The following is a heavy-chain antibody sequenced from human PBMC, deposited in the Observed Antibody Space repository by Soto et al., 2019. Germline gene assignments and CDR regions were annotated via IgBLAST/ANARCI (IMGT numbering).Heavy chain of an antibody. V-gene: IGHV2-70*11. CDR2: IDWDDDK. Sequence: VSGPTLVNPTQTLTLTCTFSGFSLSTSGMCVSWIRQPPGKALEWLARIDWDDDKYYSTSLKTRLTISKDTSKNQVVLTMTYMDPVDTATYYCARSRHLVPAAMRDYYYYYMDVWGQGTTVTVS. CDR1: GFSLSTSGMC. CDR3: ARSRHLVPAAMRDYYYYYMDV. D-gene: IGHD2-2*01. J-gene: IGHJ6*03.